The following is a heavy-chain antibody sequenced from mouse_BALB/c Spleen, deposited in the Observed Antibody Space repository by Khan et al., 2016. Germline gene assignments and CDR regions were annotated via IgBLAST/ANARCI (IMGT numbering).Heavy chain of an antibody. V-gene: IGHV9-3-1*01. Sequence: QIQLVQSGPELKKPGETVKISCKASGYTFTNYGMNWVKQAPGEGLKWMGWTNTYTGEPTYADDFKGRFAFSLKTSARTAYFQINNLKNEDTATYFCARDYDYDGDWYFDVWGAGTTVTVSS. CDR3: ARDYDYDGDWYFDV. D-gene: IGHD2-4*01. CDR2: TNTYTGEP. J-gene: IGHJ1*01. CDR1: GYTFTNYG.